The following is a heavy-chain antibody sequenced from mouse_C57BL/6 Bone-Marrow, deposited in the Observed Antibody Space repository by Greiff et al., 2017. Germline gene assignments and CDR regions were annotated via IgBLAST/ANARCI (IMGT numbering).Heavy chain of an antibody. D-gene: IGHD4-1*01. Sequence: QVQLKQPGAELVRPGSSVKLSCKASGYTFTSYWMQWVKQRPIQGLEWIGNIDPSDSETHYNQKFKDKATLTVDKSSSTAYMQLSSLTSEDSAVYYCARLLGRGMDYWGQGTSVTVSS. J-gene: IGHJ4*01. CDR1: GYTFTSYW. V-gene: IGHV1-52*01. CDR3: ARLLGRGMDY. CDR2: IDPSDSET.